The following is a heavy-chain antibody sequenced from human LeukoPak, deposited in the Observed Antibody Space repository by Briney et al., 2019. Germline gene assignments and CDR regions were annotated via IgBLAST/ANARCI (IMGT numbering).Heavy chain of an antibody. V-gene: IGHV3-23*01. CDR3: AKDMDPVISGSHEGGFDP. Sequence: GGSLRLSCAASGFTFSSYAMTWVRQAPGKGLEWVSSISGSGGSTYYADSVKGRFTISRDNSKNTLYLQMNSLRAEDTALYYCAKDMDPVISGSHEGGFDPWGQGTLVTVSS. CDR1: GFTFSSYA. J-gene: IGHJ5*02. D-gene: IGHD3-10*01. CDR2: ISGSGGST.